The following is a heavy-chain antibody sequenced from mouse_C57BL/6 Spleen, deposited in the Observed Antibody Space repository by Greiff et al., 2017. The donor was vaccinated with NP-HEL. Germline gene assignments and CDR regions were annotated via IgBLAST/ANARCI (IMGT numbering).Heavy chain of an antibody. CDR2: IDPSDSYT. CDR1: GYTFTSYW. Sequence: VQLQQPGAELVRPGTSVKLSCKASGYTFTSYWMHWVKQRPGQGLEWIGVIDPSDSYTNYNQKFKGKATLTEDTSSSTAYMQLSSLTSEDSAVYYCARAGRQLRPPWFAYWGQGTLVTVSA. D-gene: IGHD3-2*02. V-gene: IGHV1-59*01. J-gene: IGHJ3*01. CDR3: ARAGRQLRPPWFAY.